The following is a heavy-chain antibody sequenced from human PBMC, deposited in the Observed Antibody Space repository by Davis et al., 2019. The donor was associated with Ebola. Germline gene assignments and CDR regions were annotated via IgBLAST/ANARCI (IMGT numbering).Heavy chain of an antibody. J-gene: IGHJ6*02. CDR1: GFTFSSYW. CDR3: AKVVVATIYDGMDV. V-gene: IGHV3-23*01. D-gene: IGHD5-12*01. CDR2: ISGSGGST. Sequence: PGGSLRLSCAASGFTFSSYWMSWVRQAPGKGLEWVSAISGSGGSTYYADSVKGRFTISRDNSKNTLYLQMNSLRAEDTAVYYCAKVVVATIYDGMDVWGQGTTVTVSS.